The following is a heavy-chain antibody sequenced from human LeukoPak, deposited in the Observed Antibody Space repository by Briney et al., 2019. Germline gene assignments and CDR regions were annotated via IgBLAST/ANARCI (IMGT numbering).Heavy chain of an antibody. J-gene: IGHJ4*02. V-gene: IGHV4-4*07. CDR1: GGSISSYY. CDR3: ASALAYYDSSGYLNSNFDY. D-gene: IGHD3-22*01. CDR2: IYTSGST. Sequence: SETLSLTCTVSGGSISSYYWSWIRQPAGKGLEWIGRIYTSGSTNYNPSLKSRVTMSVDTSKNQFSLKLSSVTAADTAVYYCASALAYYDSSGYLNSNFDYWGQGTLVTVSS.